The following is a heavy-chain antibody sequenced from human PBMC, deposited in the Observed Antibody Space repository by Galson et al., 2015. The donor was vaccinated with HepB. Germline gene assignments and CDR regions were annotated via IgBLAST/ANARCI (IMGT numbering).Heavy chain of an antibody. Sequence: SLRLSCAASGFTVSSNYMSWVRQAPGRGLEWVSVIYSGGSTYYADSVKGRFTISRDNSKNTLYLQMNSLRAEDTAVYYCAREGTSIVGATGWFDYWGQGTLSPSPQ. CDR1: GFTVSSNY. CDR3: AREGTSIVGATGWFDY. D-gene: IGHD1-26*01. V-gene: IGHV3-66*02. J-gene: IGHJ4*02. CDR2: IYSGGST.